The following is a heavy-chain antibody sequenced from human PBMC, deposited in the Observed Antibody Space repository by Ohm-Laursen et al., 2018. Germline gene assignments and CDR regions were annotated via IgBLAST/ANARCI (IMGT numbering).Heavy chain of an antibody. D-gene: IGHD1-14*01. CDR3: AKGDSKPVSRRMGLDY. J-gene: IGHJ4*02. Sequence: SLRLSCTASGFTFSSYAMSWVRQAPGKGLEWVSAISGSGGSTYYADSVKGRFTISRDNSKNTLYLQMNSLRAEDTAVYYCAKGDSKPVSRRMGLDYWGQGTLVTVSS. CDR1: GFTFSSYA. V-gene: IGHV3-23*01. CDR2: ISGSGGST.